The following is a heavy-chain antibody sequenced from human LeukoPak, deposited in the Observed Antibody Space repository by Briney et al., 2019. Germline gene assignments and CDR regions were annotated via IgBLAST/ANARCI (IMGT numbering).Heavy chain of an antibody. Sequence: PGGSLRLSCAASGFTLSSYAMSWVRQAPGKGLEWVSVISGSGGSTHYADSVKGRFTISRDNFRNTVFLEMNSLRPEDTALYYCTRQYNKGLDYWGQGTLVTVSS. CDR1: GFTLSSYA. CDR2: ISGSGGST. D-gene: IGHD1-14*01. V-gene: IGHV3-23*01. J-gene: IGHJ4*02. CDR3: TRQYNKGLDY.